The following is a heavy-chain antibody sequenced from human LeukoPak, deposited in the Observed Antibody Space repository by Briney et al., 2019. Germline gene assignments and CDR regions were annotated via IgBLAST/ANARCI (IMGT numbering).Heavy chain of an antibody. CDR3: ARLGLSSGWYEGFDY. CDR2: ICSSSSYI. D-gene: IGHD6-19*01. CDR1: GFTFSSYS. Sequence: PGGSLRLSCAASGFTFSSYSMTWVRPAPGKGLEWVSSICSSSSYIYYADSVKGRFTISRDNAKNSLYLQMNSLRAEDTAVYYCARLGLSSGWYEGFDYWGQGTLVTVSS. J-gene: IGHJ4*02. V-gene: IGHV3-21*01.